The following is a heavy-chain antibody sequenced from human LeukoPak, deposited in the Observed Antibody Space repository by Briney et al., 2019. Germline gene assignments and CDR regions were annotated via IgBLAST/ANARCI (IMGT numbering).Heavy chain of an antibody. CDR1: GYTFTNSD. D-gene: IGHD3-22*01. CDR3: AGGYYDNRGYYFDF. J-gene: IGHJ4*02. CDR2: MNPNSGNT. Sequence: GASVKVSCKASGYTFTNSDINWVRQATGQGLEWMGWMNPNSGNTGYAQKFQGRVTITKNTSISTAYMELSSLRSEDTAVYYCAGGYYDNRGYYFDFWGQGTLVTVSS. V-gene: IGHV1-8*01.